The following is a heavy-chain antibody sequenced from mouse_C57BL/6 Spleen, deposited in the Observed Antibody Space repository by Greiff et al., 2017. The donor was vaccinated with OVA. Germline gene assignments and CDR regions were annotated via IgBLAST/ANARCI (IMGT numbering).Heavy chain of an antibody. D-gene: IGHD1-1*01. V-gene: IGHV3-6*01. CDR3: ARGNYGSSPHY. CDR2: ISYDGSN. CDR1: GYSITSGYY. Sequence: DVQLQESGPGLVKPSQSLSLTCSVTGYSITSGYYWNWIRQFPGNKLEWMGYISYDGSNNYNPSLKNRISITRDTSKNQFFLKLNSVTTEDTATYYCARGNYGSSPHYWGQGTSVTVSS. J-gene: IGHJ4*01.